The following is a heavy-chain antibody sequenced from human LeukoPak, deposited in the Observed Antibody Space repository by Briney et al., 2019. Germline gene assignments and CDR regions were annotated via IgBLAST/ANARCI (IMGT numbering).Heavy chain of an antibody. CDR2: IIPIFGTA. CDR1: GGTFSSYA. V-gene: IGHV1-69*06. CDR3: ARDRYCSSTSCYLVD. Sequence: SVKVSCKASGGTFSSYAISWVRQAPGQGLEWMGGIIPIFGTANYAQKFQGRVTITADKSTSTAFMELSSLRSEDTAVYYCARDRYCSSTSCYLVDWGQGTLVTVSS. D-gene: IGHD2-2*01. J-gene: IGHJ4*02.